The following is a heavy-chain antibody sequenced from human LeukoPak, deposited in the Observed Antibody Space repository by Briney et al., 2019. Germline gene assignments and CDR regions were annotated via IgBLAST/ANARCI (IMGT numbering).Heavy chain of an antibody. CDR3: AKGRLDPNLVLDY. J-gene: IGHJ4*02. V-gene: IGHV3-74*01. D-gene: IGHD6-13*01. CDR1: GFTFSNHW. CDR2: VKNDGSAT. Sequence: PGGSLRLSCAASGFTFSNHWMHWVRQTPGKGLEWISYVKNDGSATDCADSVKGRFTISRDNARNTVSLQMNSLRVEDTALYYCAKGRLDPNLVLDYWGQGTPVTVSS.